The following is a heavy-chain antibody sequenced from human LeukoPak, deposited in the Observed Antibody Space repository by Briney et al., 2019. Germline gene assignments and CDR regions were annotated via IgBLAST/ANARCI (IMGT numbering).Heavy chain of an antibody. V-gene: IGHV3-30*02. J-gene: IGHJ5*02. CDR2: IQYDGSNK. CDR1: GFTFNTCG. CDR3: AKDWGSGSYGLDP. D-gene: IGHD3-10*01. Sequence: GGSLRLSCAASGFTFNTCGMHWVRQAPGKGLEWVAFIQYDGSNKYADSVKGRFTISRDNSKNTLYVQMNSLRVEDTAVYYCAKDWGSGSYGLDPWGQGTLVTVSS.